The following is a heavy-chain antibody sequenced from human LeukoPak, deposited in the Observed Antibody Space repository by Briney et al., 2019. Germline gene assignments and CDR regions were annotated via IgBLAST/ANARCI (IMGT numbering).Heavy chain of an antibody. CDR1: GGSISSYY. V-gene: IGHV4-59*01. D-gene: IGHD3-9*01. CDR3: ATADYDILTGYYFDY. CDR2: IYYSGST. J-gene: IGHJ4*02. Sequence: SETLSLTCTVSGGSISSYYWSWIRQPPGKGLEWTGYIYYSGSTNYNPSLKSRVTISVDTSKNQFSLKLSSVTAADTAVYYCATADYDILTGYYFDYWGQGTLVTVSS.